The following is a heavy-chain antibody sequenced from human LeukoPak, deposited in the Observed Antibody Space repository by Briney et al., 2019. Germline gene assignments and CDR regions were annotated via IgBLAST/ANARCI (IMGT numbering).Heavy chain of an antibody. CDR1: GFTFSSYS. CDR3: ARDWVDY. Sequence: GGSLRPSCAASGFTFSSYSMNWVRQAPGKGLEWISSISSSSSYIYYADSVKGRFTTSRDNAENSLYLQMNSLRAEDTAVYYCARDWVDYWGQGTLVTVSS. V-gene: IGHV3-21*01. CDR2: ISSSSSYI. J-gene: IGHJ4*02. D-gene: IGHD3-16*01.